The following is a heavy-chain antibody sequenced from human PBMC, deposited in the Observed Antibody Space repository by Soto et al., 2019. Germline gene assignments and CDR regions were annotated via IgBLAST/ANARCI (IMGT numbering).Heavy chain of an antibody. D-gene: IGHD6-19*01. Sequence: QVQLVESGGGVVQPGTSLRLSCAASGFTFSNYGLHWVRQAPGKGLEWVAVISYDGSDKYYAGSVKGRFTISRDNSKDTLYLQMDSLRPEDTAVYYCAKGGYSSGWLHYFDYWGQGTLVTVSS. CDR2: ISYDGSDK. CDR1: GFTFSNYG. J-gene: IGHJ4*02. CDR3: AKGGYSSGWLHYFDY. V-gene: IGHV3-30*18.